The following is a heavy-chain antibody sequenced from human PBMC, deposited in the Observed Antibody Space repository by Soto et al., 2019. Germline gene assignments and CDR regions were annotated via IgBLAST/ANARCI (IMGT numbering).Heavy chain of an antibody. CDR3: AREGAGVEMNLVS. V-gene: IGHV1-18*01. CDR2: INGYNGNT. D-gene: IGHD3-10*01. Sequence: ASVKVSCKASGYTFTSYGISWVRQAPGQGLEWMGWINGYNGNTNYAQKGQGRVTMTTDTSTSTAYMELRSLRSDDTAVYYCAREGAGVEMNLVSWGQGTLVTVS. J-gene: IGHJ4*02. CDR1: GYTFTSYG.